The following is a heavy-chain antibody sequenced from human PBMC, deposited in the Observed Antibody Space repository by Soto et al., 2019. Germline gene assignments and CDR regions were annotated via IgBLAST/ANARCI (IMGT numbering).Heavy chain of an antibody. CDR3: ARLFIAGRICDY. D-gene: IGHD3-16*02. V-gene: IGHV4-39*01. J-gene: IGHJ4*01. CDR1: GGSVSSNSYS. CDR2: IYSTENT. Sequence: PSETLSLTCTVAGGSVSSNSYSWGWIRQYPGKGLEWIGIIYSTENTYYHSSLLSRVTITADTSMHEFSLRLSSVTAADTAGEYRARLFIAGRICDYWGQGPLFT.